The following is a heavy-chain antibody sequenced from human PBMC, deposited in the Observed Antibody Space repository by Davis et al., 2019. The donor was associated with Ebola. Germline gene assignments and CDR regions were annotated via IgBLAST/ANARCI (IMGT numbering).Heavy chain of an antibody. J-gene: IGHJ5*02. V-gene: IGHV3-20*04. Sequence: GGSLRLSCAASGFTFDDYGMSWVRQAPGKGLEWVSGINWNGGSAGYADSVKGRFTISRDNAKNSLYLQMNSLRAEDTAVYYCARGTTVGWDNWFDPWGQGTLVTVSS. D-gene: IGHD4-11*01. CDR2: INWNGGSA. CDR1: GFTFDDYG. CDR3: ARGTTVGWDNWFDP.